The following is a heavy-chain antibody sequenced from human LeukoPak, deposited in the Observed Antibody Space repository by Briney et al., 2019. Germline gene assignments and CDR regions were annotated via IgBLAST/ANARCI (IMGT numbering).Heavy chain of an antibody. CDR2: IYPGDSDT. V-gene: IGHV5-51*01. Sequence: PGESLKISCKGSRYRFTSDWIGWVRQMPGKGLEWMGIIYPGDSDTRYSPSFQGQVTISADKSVNTAYLQWSSLKASDTAMYYCARLSGRVVCSAGSCYIDSWGQGTLVTVSS. CDR1: RYRFTSDW. CDR3: ARLSGRVVCSAGSCYIDS. D-gene: IGHD2-15*01. J-gene: IGHJ4*02.